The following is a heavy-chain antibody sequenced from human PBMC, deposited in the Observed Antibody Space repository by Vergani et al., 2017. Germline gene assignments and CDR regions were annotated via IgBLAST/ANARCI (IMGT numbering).Heavy chain of an antibody. CDR1: GGSMSDFY. CDR2: IYPNGNG. J-gene: IGHJ5*02. CDR3: ARGNCGVNCPKYNWLAP. Sequence: QVHLQESGPGMVKPSDTLSLTCTVSGGSMSDFYWTWIRQPAGRGLEWIGRIYPNGNGNYNESLRSRLTMSIDTSRSQFSLSLSSVTASDTAVYYCARGNCGVNCPKYNWLAPWGRGILVTVSS. V-gene: IGHV4-4*07. D-gene: IGHD2-21*01.